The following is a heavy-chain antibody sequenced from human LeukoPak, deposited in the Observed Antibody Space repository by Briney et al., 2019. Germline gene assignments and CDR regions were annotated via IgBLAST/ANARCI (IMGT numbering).Heavy chain of an antibody. CDR1: GFSFSSYS. V-gene: IGHV3-48*01. D-gene: IGHD2-15*01. CDR2: ISSGSSTI. Sequence: PGGSLRLSCAASGFSFSSYSMNWVRQAPGKGLEWISYISSGSSTIFYADSVKGRFTISRDNAMNSLYLQMNSLRAEDTAVYYCASDCSGGSLRYWGQGTLVTVSS. J-gene: IGHJ4*02. CDR3: ASDCSGGSLRY.